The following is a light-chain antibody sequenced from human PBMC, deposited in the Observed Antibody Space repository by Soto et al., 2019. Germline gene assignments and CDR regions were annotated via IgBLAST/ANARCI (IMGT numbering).Light chain of an antibody. Sequence: QSALTQPPSASGSPGQSVTISCTGTSSDIGAYNYVSWYQQHPGKAPKLMIYEVSKRPSGVPDRFSGSKSDNTASLTVSGLQAEDEADYYCSSYVGGNNLVFGGGTKLTVL. V-gene: IGLV2-8*01. CDR2: EVS. J-gene: IGLJ2*01. CDR1: SSDIGAYNY. CDR3: SSYVGGNNLV.